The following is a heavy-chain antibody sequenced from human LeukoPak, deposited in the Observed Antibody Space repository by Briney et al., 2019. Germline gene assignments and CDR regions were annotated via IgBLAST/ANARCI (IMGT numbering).Heavy chain of an antibody. Sequence: GGSLRLSCAASGFTFDDYGMSWVRQAPGKGLEWVSGINWNGGSTGYADSVKGRFTISRDNSKNTLYLQMNSLRAEDTAVYYCANSLIALFDYWGQGTLVTVSS. CDR3: ANSLIALFDY. CDR1: GFTFDDYG. J-gene: IGHJ4*02. D-gene: IGHD2-21*01. CDR2: INWNGGST. V-gene: IGHV3-20*04.